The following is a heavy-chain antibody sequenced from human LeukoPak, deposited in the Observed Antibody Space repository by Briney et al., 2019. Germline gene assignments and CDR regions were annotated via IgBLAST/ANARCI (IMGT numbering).Heavy chain of an antibody. CDR1: GYTFTGYY. CDR3: ARDSGGRGHFDF. CDR2: INPNSGGT. Sequence: ASVKVSCKASGYTFTGYYMHWVRQAPGQGLEWMGWINPNSGGTNYAQKFQGRVTMTRDTSISTAYMELSRLRSDDTAVYYCARDSGGRGHFDFWGQGTLVTVSS. J-gene: IGHJ4*02. D-gene: IGHD3-16*01. V-gene: IGHV1-2*02.